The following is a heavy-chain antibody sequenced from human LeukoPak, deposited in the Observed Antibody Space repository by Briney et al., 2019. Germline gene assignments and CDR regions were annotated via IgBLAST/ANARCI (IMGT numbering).Heavy chain of an antibody. CDR2: INQNGSEK. D-gene: IGHD6-13*01. V-gene: IGHV3-7*01. Sequence: PGGSLRLSCAASGFTLSNYWMIWVRQAPGKGLEWVAYINQNGSEKYYVDSVKGRFTISNDNAKKSLYLQTNSMRAETAAVYYCAREAGGSSWYGYYYYGMDVWGQGTTVTVSS. CDR3: AREAGGSSWYGYYYYGMDV. CDR1: GFTLSNYW. J-gene: IGHJ6*02.